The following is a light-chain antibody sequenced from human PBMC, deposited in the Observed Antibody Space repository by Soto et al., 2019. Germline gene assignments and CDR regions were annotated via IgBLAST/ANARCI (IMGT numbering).Light chain of an antibody. CDR2: EGS. V-gene: IGLV2-23*01. CDR3: CSYARGSTYV. CDR1: SSDVGNYNL. J-gene: IGLJ1*01. Sequence: QSVLTQPASVSGSPGQSITISCTGTSSDVGNYNLVSWYQQHPGKAPKLMIYEGSKRPSGVSNRFSGSKSDNTASLTISGLQAEDEAHYYCCSYARGSTYVFGTGTKGTVL.